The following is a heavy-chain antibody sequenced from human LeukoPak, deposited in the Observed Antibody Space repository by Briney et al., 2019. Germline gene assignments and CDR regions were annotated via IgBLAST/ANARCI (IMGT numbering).Heavy chain of an antibody. Sequence: GGSLRLSCAASGFTCSSYAMHWVRQAPGKGLEYVSVISSNGGSAYYANSVKGRFTISRDNSKNTLYLQMGSLRAEDMAVYYCARVGYGHGSYYFDFWGQGTLVTVSS. CDR1: GFTCSSYA. D-gene: IGHD4-17*01. J-gene: IGHJ4*02. CDR3: ARVGYGHGSYYFDF. CDR2: ISSNGGSA. V-gene: IGHV3-64*01.